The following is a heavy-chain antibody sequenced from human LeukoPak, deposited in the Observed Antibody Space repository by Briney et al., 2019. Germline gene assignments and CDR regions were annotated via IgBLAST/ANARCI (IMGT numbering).Heavy chain of an antibody. J-gene: IGHJ4*02. CDR1: GFTFSSYA. CDR3: ARDRDTAMVLYYFDY. D-gene: IGHD5-18*01. V-gene: IGHV3-30-3*01. Sequence: GGFLRLSCAASGFTFSSYAMHWVRQAPGKGLEWVAVISYDGSNKYYADSVKGRFTISRDNSKNTLYLQMNSLRAEDTAVYYCARDRDTAMVLYYFDYWGQGTLVTVSS. CDR2: ISYDGSNK.